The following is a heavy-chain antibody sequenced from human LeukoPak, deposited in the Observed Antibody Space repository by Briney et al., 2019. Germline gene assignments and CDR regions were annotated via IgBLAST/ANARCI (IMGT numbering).Heavy chain of an antibody. V-gene: IGHV4-31*03. CDR2: IHYSGST. CDR3: ARGRYSYDYFDY. CDR1: GGSISSGGYY. Sequence: SETLSLTCTVSGGSISSGGYYWSWIRQHPGKGLEWIGCIHYSGSTNYNPSLKSRVTISVDTSKNQFSLKLSSVTAADTAVYYCARGRYSYDYFDYWGQGTLVTVSS. D-gene: IGHD5-18*01. J-gene: IGHJ4*02.